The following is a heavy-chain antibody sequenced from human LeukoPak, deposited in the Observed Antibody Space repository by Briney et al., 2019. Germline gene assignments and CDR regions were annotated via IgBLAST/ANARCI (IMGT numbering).Heavy chain of an antibody. CDR3: AGHYDILTGARGGKAAFDI. J-gene: IGHJ3*02. V-gene: IGHV3-23*01. CDR1: GFTFSSHG. D-gene: IGHD3-9*01. Sequence: GGALRLSCAASGFTFSSHGMSWVRQAPGKGLEWVSSISDPGANTYYADSVKGRFTISRDISKNTMFLQMNSLRVEDTAVYYCAGHYDILTGARGGKAAFDIWGQGTMVTVSS. CDR2: ISDPGANT.